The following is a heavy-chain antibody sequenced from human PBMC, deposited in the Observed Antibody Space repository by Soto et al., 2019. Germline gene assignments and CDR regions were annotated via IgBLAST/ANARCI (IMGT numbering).Heavy chain of an antibody. CDR2: IIPIFGTA. CDR1: GGTFSSYT. CDR3: ARGNHTLRQLWYFDL. D-gene: IGHD3-16*01. Sequence: QVQLVQSGAEVKKPGSSVTVSCKASGGTFSSYTISWVRQAPGQGLEWMGGIIPIFGTANYAQKFQGRVTIPAEESTSTAYMELSSVRSEDTAVYYCARGNHTLRQLWYFDLWGRSTLVTVSS. V-gene: IGHV1-69*12. J-gene: IGHJ2*01.